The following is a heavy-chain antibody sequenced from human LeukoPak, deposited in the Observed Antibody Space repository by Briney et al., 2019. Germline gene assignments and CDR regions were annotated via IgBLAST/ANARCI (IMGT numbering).Heavy chain of an antibody. V-gene: IGHV3-64*01. CDR2: ISSNGGST. J-gene: IGHJ6*03. CDR3: ARDHYYDSSGYYYKPYYYYMDV. Sequence: PGGSLRLSCAASGFTFSGYAMHWVRQAPGKGLEYVSAISSNGGSTYYANSVKGRFTISRDNSKNTLYLQIGSLRAEDMAVYYCARDHYYDSSGYYYKPYYYYMDVWGKGTTVTVSS. CDR1: GFTFSGYA. D-gene: IGHD3-22*01.